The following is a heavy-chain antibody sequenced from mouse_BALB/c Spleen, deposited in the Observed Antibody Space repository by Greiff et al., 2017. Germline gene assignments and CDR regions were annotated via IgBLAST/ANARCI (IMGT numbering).Heavy chain of an antibody. Sequence: VQLQQSGPELVKPGASVKVSCKASGYAFTSYKMYWVKQSQGKSLEWIGYIDPYNGGTSYNQKFKGKATLTVDKSSSTAYMHLNSLTSEDSAVYYCAQSTMITDYAMDYWGQGTSVTVSS. CDR1: GYAFTSYK. CDR2: IDPYNGGT. D-gene: IGHD2-4*01. V-gene: IGHV1S135*01. CDR3: AQSTMITDYAMDY. J-gene: IGHJ4*01.